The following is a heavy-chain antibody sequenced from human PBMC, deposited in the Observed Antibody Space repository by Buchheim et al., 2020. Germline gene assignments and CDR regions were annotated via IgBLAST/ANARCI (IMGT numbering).Heavy chain of an antibody. V-gene: IGHV3-30*04. CDR3: VRAPDEVVTAKPEYFQH. D-gene: IGHD2-21*02. CDR2: ISYDGSNK. J-gene: IGHJ1*01. Sequence: QVQLVESGGGVVQPGRSLRLSCAASGFTFSSYAMHWVRQAPGKGLEWVAVISYDGSNKYYADSVKGRFTISRDNSKNTLYLQMNSLRAEDTAVYYYVRAPDEVVTAKPEYFQHWGQGTL. CDR1: GFTFSSYA.